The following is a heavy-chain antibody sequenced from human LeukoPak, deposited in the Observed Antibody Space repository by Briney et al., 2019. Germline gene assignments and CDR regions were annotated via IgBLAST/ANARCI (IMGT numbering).Heavy chain of an antibody. CDR3: ARYSSSSGYFEY. V-gene: IGHV4-59*01. J-gene: IGHJ4*02. D-gene: IGHD6-6*01. Sequence: SETLSLTCTVSGGSISSYYWSWIRQPPGKGLEWIGYIYYSGSTNYNPSLKSRVTISVDTSKNQFSLKLSSVTAADTAVYYCARYSSSSGYFEYWGQGTLVTVSS. CDR1: GGSISSYY. CDR2: IYYSGST.